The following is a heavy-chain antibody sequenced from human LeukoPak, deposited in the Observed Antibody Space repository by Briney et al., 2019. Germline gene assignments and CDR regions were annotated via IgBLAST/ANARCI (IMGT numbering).Heavy chain of an antibody. V-gene: IGHV3-15*01. CDR1: GFTFSSYS. J-gene: IGHJ4*02. CDR3: TTLPLIRGIGAGY. CDR2: FKSKADGGAI. D-gene: IGHD3-10*01. Sequence: GGSLRLSCAASGFTFSSYSMNWVRQAPGKGLGWVALFKSKADGGAIDYVAPVKGRFTISRDDSTNTLYLEMNSLQREDTAVYYCTTLPLIRGIGAGYWGQGTLVTVSS.